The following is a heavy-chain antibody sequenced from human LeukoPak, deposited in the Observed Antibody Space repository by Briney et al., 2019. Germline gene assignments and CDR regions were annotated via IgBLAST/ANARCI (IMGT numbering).Heavy chain of an antibody. CDR1: GYTFTGYY. CDR2: INPNSGGT. V-gene: IGHV1-2*02. CDR3: ARSRATITLFDP. Sequence: ASVKVSCKASGYTFTGYYMHWVRQAPGQGLEWMGWINPNSGGTNYAQKFQGRVTMTRDTSISTAYMELSRLRSDDTAVYYCARSRATITLFDPRGQGTLVTVSS. J-gene: IGHJ5*02. D-gene: IGHD5-12*01.